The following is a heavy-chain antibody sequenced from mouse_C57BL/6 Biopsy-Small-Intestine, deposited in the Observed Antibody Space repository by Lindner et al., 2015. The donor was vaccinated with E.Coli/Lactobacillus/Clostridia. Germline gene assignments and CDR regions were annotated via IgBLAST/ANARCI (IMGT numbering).Heavy chain of an antibody. CDR1: GFTFSDYG. J-gene: IGHJ2*01. Sequence: VQLQESGGGLVKPGGSLKLSCAASGFTFSDYGMHWVRQAPEKGLEWVAYISSGSSTIYYADTVKGRFTISRDNAKNTLFLQMTSLRSEDTAMYYCARRTTVVFDYWGQGTTLTVSS. CDR2: ISSGSSTI. V-gene: IGHV5-17*01. D-gene: IGHD1-1*01. CDR3: ARRTTVVFDY.